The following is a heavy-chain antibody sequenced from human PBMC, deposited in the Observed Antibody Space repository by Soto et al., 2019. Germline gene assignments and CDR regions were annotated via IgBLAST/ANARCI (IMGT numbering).Heavy chain of an antibody. D-gene: IGHD2-15*01. J-gene: IGHJ4*02. CDR1: GFTFSNYW. CDR2: ISSDGSST. V-gene: IGHV3-74*01. CDR3: ARVRYCSDNSCYSWFDY. Sequence: PGGSLRLSCVASGFTFSNYWMHWVRQAPGKGLEWVSRISSDGSSTTYADSVKGRFTISRDNAENSLHLQMNSLRAEDTAVYYYARVRYCSDNSCYSWFDYWGQGTLVTVSS.